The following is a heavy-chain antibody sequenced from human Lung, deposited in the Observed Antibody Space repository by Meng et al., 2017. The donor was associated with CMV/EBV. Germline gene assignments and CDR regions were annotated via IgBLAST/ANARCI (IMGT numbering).Heavy chain of an antibody. J-gene: IGHJ4*02. CDR1: AFTFSSFA. CDR3: AKAYSSSWYREYYDY. V-gene: IGHV3-23*01. Sequence: SXTASAFTFSSFAMSWVRQAPGKGLEWDSAITASGGSTYYADSVKGRFTISRDNSKNTLYLQMNSLRAEDTAVYYCAKAYSSSWYREYYDYWGQGTXVTVSS. D-gene: IGHD6-13*01. CDR2: ITASGGST.